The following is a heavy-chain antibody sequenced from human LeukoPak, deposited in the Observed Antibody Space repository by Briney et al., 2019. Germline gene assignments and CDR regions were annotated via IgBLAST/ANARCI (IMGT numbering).Heavy chain of an antibody. Sequence: GESLKISCKGSGYSFTSNWIGWVRQMPGKGLEWMGIIYPPDSDTRYSPSFQGQVTISADKSISTAYLQWSSLKASDTAMYYCARLSIRYYYDSSGYFFDYWGQGTLVTVSS. D-gene: IGHD3-22*01. CDR3: ARLSIRYYYDSSGYFFDY. CDR1: GYSFTSNW. CDR2: IYPPDSDT. J-gene: IGHJ4*02. V-gene: IGHV5-51*01.